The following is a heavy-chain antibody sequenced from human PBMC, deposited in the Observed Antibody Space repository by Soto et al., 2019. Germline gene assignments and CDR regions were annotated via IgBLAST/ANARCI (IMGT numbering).Heavy chain of an antibody. CDR3: ARDPLTIFGVVIINGPLDY. CDR2: ISAYNGNT. D-gene: IGHD3-3*01. J-gene: IGHJ4*02. V-gene: IGHV1-18*01. Sequence: ASVKVSCKASGYTFTSYGISWVRQAPGQGLEWMGWISAYNGNTNYAQKLQGRVTMTTDTSTSTAYMELRSLRSDDTAVYYCARDPLTIFGVVIINGPLDYWGQGTLVTVSS. CDR1: GYTFTSYG.